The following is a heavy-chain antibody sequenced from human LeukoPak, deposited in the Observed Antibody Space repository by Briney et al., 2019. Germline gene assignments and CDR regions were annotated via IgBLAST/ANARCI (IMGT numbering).Heavy chain of an antibody. J-gene: IGHJ5*02. Sequence: SETLSLTCDVYGGSFRGYYWTGIRQSPGKGLEWLGEFTHLETTNYNPSLKSRVTVSVDTSKNQFSLSLTSVTAADTAVYFCARGNRRLGYYGSGSRLPYDSWGQGTLVTVSS. CDR1: GGSFRGYY. V-gene: IGHV4-34*01. CDR3: ARGNRRLGYYGSGSRLPYDS. CDR2: FTHLETT. D-gene: IGHD3-10*01.